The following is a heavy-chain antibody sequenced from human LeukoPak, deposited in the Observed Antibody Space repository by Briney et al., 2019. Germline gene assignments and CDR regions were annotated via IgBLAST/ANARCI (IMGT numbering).Heavy chain of an antibody. Sequence: GGSLRLSCAASGFTLSSYAMSWARQAPGKGLEWVSAISGSGGSTYYADSVKGRFTISRDNSKNTLYLQMNSLRAEDTAVYYCAKVPSIAVAGTWGQGTLVTVSS. J-gene: IGHJ5*02. CDR3: AKVPSIAVAGT. CDR2: ISGSGGST. D-gene: IGHD6-19*01. V-gene: IGHV3-23*01. CDR1: GFTLSSYA.